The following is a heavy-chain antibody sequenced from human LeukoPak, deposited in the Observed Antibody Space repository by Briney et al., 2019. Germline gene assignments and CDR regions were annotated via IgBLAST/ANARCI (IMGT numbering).Heavy chain of an antibody. D-gene: IGHD3-16*02. J-gene: IGHJ6*03. CDR3: AREGRDYVWGSYRFWESYYYYMDV. Sequence: GGSLRLSCATSGFTFSPFWIHWVRQGPGKGLEWVSRVGLDDKSTNYADSVKGRFTISRDNSKNTLYLQMNSLRAEDTAVYYCAREGRDYVWGSYRFWESYYYYMDVWGKGTTVTVSS. CDR2: VGLDDKST. V-gene: IGHV3-74*01. CDR1: GFTFSPFW.